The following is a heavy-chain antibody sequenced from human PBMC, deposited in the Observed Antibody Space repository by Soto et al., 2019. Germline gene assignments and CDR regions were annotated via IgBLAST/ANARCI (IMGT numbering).Heavy chain of an antibody. CDR3: AKDFDYCSGFLDL. CDR1: GFTFDNYG. CDR2: ISWSSDSI. D-gene: IGHD3-10*01. V-gene: IGHV3-9*01. J-gene: IGHJ2*01. Sequence: EVQLVESGGGLGQPGRSLRLSCAASGFTFDNYGMHWVRQVPGKGLEWVSGISWSSDSIGYSDSVKGRFTMSRDNAKNSLYLQMNTLRGEDAALDYCAKDFDYCSGFLDLLGRGTLVTVSS.